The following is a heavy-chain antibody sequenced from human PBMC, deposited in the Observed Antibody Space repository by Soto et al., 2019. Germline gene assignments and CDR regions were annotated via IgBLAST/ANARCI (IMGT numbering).Heavy chain of an antibody. Sequence: EVQLLESGGGLVQPGRSLRLSCAASGFTFSNYAMSWVRQAPGQGLDWVSAIIGSGGTTYSADSVKGRFTISRDNSKNTLFLQMNSLRAEDAAVYYCAKFFVETGSNSGWPWSFHYWGQGTLVTVSS. V-gene: IGHV3-23*01. CDR3: AKFFVETGSNSGWPWSFHY. CDR2: IIGSGGTT. J-gene: IGHJ4*02. CDR1: GFTFSNYA. D-gene: IGHD6-25*01.